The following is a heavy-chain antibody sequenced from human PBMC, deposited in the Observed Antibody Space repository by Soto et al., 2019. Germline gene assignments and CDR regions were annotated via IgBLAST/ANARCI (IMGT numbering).Heavy chain of an antibody. D-gene: IGHD3-10*01. J-gene: IGHJ4*02. CDR2: ISAYNGNT. V-gene: IGHV1-18*01. CDR3: ARFYASGSYPYDY. Sequence: GASVKVSCKASGYAFTTYGISWVRQAPGQGLEWMGWISAYNGNTNYAQNLQGRVTMTTDTSTSTAYMELRSLRSDDTAVYYCARFYASGSYPYDYWGQGTLVTVSS. CDR1: GYAFTTYG.